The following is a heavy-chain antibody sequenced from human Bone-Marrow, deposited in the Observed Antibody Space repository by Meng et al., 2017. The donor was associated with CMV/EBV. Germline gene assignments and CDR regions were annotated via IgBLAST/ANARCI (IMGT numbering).Heavy chain of an antibody. CDR3: ARGAISQGWID. D-gene: IGHD2-2*03. Sequence: SETLSLTCTVSGYSISSGYYWGWIRQPPGKGLEWIGSIYHSGSTYYNPSLKSRVTISVDTSKNQFSLKLSSVTAADTAVYYCARGAISQGWIDWGQGPLVTVSS. J-gene: IGHJ4*02. V-gene: IGHV4-38-2*02. CDR1: GYSISSGYY. CDR2: IYHSGST.